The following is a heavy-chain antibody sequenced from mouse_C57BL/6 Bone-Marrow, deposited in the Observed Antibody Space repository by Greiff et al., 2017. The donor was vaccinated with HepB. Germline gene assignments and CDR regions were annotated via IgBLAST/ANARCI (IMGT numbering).Heavy chain of an antibody. V-gene: IGHV5-17*01. D-gene: IGHD1-1*01. CDR2: ISSGSSTI. CDR1: GFTFSDYG. J-gene: IGHJ2*01. CDR3: ARRHGSRYYFDY. Sequence: EVKLVESGGGLVKPGGSLKLSCAASGFTFSDYGMHWVRQAPEKGLEWVAYISSGSSTIYYADTVKGRFTISRDNAKNTLFLQMTSLRSEDTAMYYCARRHGSRYYFDYWGQGTTLTVSS.